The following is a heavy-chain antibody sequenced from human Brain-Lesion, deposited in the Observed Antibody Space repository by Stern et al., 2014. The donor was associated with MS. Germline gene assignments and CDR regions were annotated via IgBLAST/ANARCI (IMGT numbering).Heavy chain of an antibody. Sequence: QVQLVQSGAEVKKPGASVKVSCKTSGYIFTGYYIHWVRQAPGQGLEWMARINPNTGGPKYAQKFQGRVTMSRDTSISTAYVELSSLTSDDTAVYYCARDQRGITIFGVVTDYYYLGMDVWGQGTTVTVSS. V-gene: IGHV1-2*06. J-gene: IGHJ6*02. D-gene: IGHD3-3*01. CDR1: GYIFTGYY. CDR2: INPNTGGP. CDR3: ARDQRGITIFGVVTDYYYLGMDV.